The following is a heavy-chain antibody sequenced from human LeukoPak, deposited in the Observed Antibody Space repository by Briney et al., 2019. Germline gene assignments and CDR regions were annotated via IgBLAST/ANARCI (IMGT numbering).Heavy chain of an antibody. CDR1: GFTFSSYA. V-gene: IGHV3-53*01. CDR2: IYSGGST. J-gene: IGHJ3*02. CDR3: ARDGYNTSDAFDI. D-gene: IGHD5-24*01. Sequence: GGSLRLSCAASGFTFSSYAMSWVRQAPGKGLEWVSVIYSGGSTYYADSVKGRFTISRDNSKNTLYLQMNSLRAEDTAVYYCARDGYNTSDAFDIWGQGAMVTVSS.